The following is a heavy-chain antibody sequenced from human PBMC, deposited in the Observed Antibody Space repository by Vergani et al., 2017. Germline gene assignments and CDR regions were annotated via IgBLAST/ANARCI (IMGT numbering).Heavy chain of an antibody. Sequence: QVQLQQWGAGLLKPSETLSLTCAVYGGSFSGYYWSWIRQPPGKGLEWIGEINHSGSTNYNPSLKSRVTISVDTSKNQFSLKLSSVTAADTAVYYCARRRYYGGLGVFDPWGQGTLVTVSS. CDR3: ARRRYYGGLGVFDP. V-gene: IGHV4-34*01. CDR2: INHSGST. J-gene: IGHJ5*02. CDR1: GGSFSGYY. D-gene: IGHD3-10*01.